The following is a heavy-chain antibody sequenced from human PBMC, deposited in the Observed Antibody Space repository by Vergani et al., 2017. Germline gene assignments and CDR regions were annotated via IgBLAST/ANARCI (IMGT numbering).Heavy chain of an antibody. CDR3: ARDSPLRSGYYREYFQH. CDR1: GFTFSACP. CDR2: ISARYPST. V-gene: IGHV3-23*04. D-gene: IGHD3-22*01. Sequence: EVQLVESGGGLVQPGGSLRLSCAASGFTFSACPMTWVRQAPGKGLEWVSAISARYPSTYYADSVKGRFTISRDNSKNMLYLQMNSLRAEDTAVYYCARDSPLRSGYYREYFQHWGQGTLVTVSS. J-gene: IGHJ1*01.